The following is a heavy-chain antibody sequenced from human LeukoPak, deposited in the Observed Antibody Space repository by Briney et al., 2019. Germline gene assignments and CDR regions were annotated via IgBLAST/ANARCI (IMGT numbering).Heavy chain of an antibody. CDR3: ARRLTQYDCFDP. V-gene: IGHV6-1*01. Sequence: SQTLSLTCAISGDSVSSNSVTWNWIRQSPSRGLGWLGRTYYRSTWYNDYAVSVRGRITINPDTSKNQFSLHLNSVTPEDTAVYYCARRLTQYDCFDPWGQGILVTVSS. CDR1: GDSVSSNSVT. D-gene: IGHD2-2*01. CDR2: TYYRSTWYN. J-gene: IGHJ5*02.